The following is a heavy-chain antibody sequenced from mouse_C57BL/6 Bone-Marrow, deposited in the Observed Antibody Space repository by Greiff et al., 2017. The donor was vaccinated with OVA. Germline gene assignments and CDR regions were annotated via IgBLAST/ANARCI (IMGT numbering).Heavy chain of an antibody. J-gene: IGHJ3*01. CDR2: IYPSASET. V-gene: IGHV1-61*01. D-gene: IGHD1-1*01. CDR1: GYTFTSYW. Sequence: VQLQQPGAELVRPGSSVKLSCKASGYTFTSYWMDWVKQRPGQGLEWIGNIYPSASETHYNQKFKDKATLTVDKSSSTAYMQLSSLTSEDSAVYNGARKGGYYGSSWVAYWGQGTLVTVSA. CDR3: ARKGGYYGSSWVAY.